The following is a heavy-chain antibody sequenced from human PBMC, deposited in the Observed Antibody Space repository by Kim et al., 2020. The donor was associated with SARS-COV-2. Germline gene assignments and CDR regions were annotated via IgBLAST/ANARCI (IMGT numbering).Heavy chain of an antibody. CDR1: GFTFSSYG. Sequence: GGSLRLSCAASGFTFSSYGMHWVRQAPGKGLEWVAVISYDGSNKYYADSVKGRFTISRDNSKNTLYLQMNSLRAEDTAVYYCAKGAAYCGGDCYSFDYWGQGTLVTVSS. V-gene: IGHV3-30*18. J-gene: IGHJ4*02. CDR3: AKGAAYCGGDCYSFDY. CDR2: ISYDGSNK. D-gene: IGHD2-21*01.